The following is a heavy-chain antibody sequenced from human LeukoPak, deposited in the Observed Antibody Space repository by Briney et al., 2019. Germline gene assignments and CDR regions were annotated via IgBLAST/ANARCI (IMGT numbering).Heavy chain of an antibody. CDR1: GGSISSYY. V-gene: IGHV4-4*07. CDR2: IYTSGST. J-gene: IGHJ3*02. D-gene: IGHD6-13*01. Sequence: SETLSLTCTVSGGSISSYYWSWFRQPAGKGLDWIGRIYTSGSTNYNPSLKSRVTLSVDTSKNQFSLKLSSVTAADTAVYYCARVGGYSSSLADAFDIWGQGTMVTVSS. CDR3: ARVGGYSSSLADAFDI.